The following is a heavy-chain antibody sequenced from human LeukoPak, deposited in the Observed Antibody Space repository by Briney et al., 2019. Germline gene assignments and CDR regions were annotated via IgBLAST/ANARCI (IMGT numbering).Heavy chain of an antibody. V-gene: IGHV4-61*01. D-gene: IGHD3-10*01. CDR3: ARAQQVLLWFGEYNPSDYYGMDV. CDR2: IYYSGST. Sequence: SETLSLTCTVSGGSVSSGSYYWSWIRQPPGKGLEWIGYIYYSGSTNYNPSLKSRVTISVDTSKNQFSLKLSSVTAADTAVYYCARAQQVLLWFGEYNPSDYYGMDVWGQGTTVTVSS. J-gene: IGHJ6*02. CDR1: GGSVSSGSYY.